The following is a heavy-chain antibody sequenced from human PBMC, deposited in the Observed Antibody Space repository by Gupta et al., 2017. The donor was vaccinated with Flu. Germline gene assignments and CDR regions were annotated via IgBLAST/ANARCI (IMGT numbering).Heavy chain of an antibody. V-gene: IGHV4-59*01. Sequence: QVQLRLSRPGLGKPCETLSLTCKVCGGSIRSSYWRWIRQQPGKGLEWIGFIYYSGGTYYNPSLKSRVTMSIDTSKNQFSLKLSSVTAADTAVYYCARDRGSFLNYFYYYGMDVWGQGTTVTVSS. CDR2: IYYSGGT. D-gene: IGHD1-26*01. CDR3: ARDRGSFLNYFYYYGMDV. CDR1: GGSIRSSY. J-gene: IGHJ6*02.